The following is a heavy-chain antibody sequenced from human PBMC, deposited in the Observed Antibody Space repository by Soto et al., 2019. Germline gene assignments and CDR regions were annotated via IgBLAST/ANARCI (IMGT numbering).Heavy chain of an antibody. V-gene: IGHV1-2*02. D-gene: IGHD3-16*01. CDR1: GYTFTDYY. Sequence: ASVKVSCKASGYTFTDYYMHWVRQSPGQGLEWMGWINANSGGTKIPQKFQGRVIMTRDTSISTAYMELTRLTSDDTAMYYCARTDYLFSTLTYYFDYWGQGTLVTVSS. CDR2: INANSGGT. CDR3: ARTDYLFSTLTYYFDY. J-gene: IGHJ4*02.